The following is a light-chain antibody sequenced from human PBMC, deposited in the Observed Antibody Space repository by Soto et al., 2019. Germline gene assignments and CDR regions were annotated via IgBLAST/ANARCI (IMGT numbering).Light chain of an antibody. CDR3: QQYYSYPRLT. CDR2: AAS. V-gene: IGKV1-8*01. Sequence: AIRMTQSPSSFSASTGDRVTITCRASQGISSYLAWYQQKPGKAPKLLIYAASTLQSGVPSRFSGSGSGTDFTPTISCLQSEDFATYYCQQYYSYPRLTFGGGTKVDIK. CDR1: QGISSY. J-gene: IGKJ4*01.